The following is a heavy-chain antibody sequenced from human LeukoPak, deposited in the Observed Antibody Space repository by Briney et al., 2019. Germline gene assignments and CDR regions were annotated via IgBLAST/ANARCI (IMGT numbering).Heavy chain of an antibody. CDR2: IKSKTDGGTT. J-gene: IGHJ4*02. D-gene: IGHD3-3*01. CDR3: TTDIDYDFWSGPAYY. Sequence: PGGSLRLSCAASGFTFSNAWMSWVRQAPGKGLEWVGRIKSKTDGGTTDYAAPVKGRFTISRDDSKNTLYLQMNSLKTEDTAVYYCTTDIDYDFWSGPAYYWGQGTLVTVSS. V-gene: IGHV3-15*01. CDR1: GFTFSNAW.